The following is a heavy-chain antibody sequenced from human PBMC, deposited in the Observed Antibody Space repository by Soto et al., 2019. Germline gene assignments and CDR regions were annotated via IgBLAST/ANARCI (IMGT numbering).Heavy chain of an antibody. V-gene: IGHV1-18*04. CDR2: ISAYNGNT. D-gene: IGHD6-6*01. CDR3: ARAVEIAARPLDV. CDR1: GYTFTSYG. Sequence: SVEVSFKASGYTFTSYGISWVRQAPGQGLEWMGWISAYNGNTNYAQKLQGRVTMTTDTSTSTAYMELRSLRSDDTAVYYCARAVEIAARPLDVWGQGTTVTVSS. J-gene: IGHJ6*02.